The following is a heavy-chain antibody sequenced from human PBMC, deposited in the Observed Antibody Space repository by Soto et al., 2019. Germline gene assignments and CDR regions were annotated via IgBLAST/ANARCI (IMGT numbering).Heavy chain of an antibody. Sequence: ASVKVSCKVSGYTLTELSMHWVRQAPGKGLEWMGGFDPEDGGTIYAQKFQGRVTMTEDTSTDTAYMELSSLRSEDTAVYYCATDLIDILTGYSYLTFDYWGQGTLVTVSS. CDR2: FDPEDGGT. D-gene: IGHD3-9*01. CDR1: GYTLTELS. CDR3: ATDLIDILTGYSYLTFDY. J-gene: IGHJ4*02. V-gene: IGHV1-24*01.